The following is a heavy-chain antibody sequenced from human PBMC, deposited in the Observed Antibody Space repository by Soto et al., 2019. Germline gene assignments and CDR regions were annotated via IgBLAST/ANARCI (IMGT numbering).Heavy chain of an antibody. J-gene: IGHJ4*02. D-gene: IGHD3-9*01. CDR2: IYHSGST. Sequence: SETLSLTCAVSGGSISSSNRWSWVRQPPGKGLEWIGEIYHSGSTNYNPSLKSRVTISVDKSKNQFSLKLSSVTAADTAVYYCARDRPLRYFDWAPKAYYFDYWGQGTLVTVSS. CDR1: GGSISSSNR. V-gene: IGHV4-4*02. CDR3: ARDRPLRYFDWAPKAYYFDY.